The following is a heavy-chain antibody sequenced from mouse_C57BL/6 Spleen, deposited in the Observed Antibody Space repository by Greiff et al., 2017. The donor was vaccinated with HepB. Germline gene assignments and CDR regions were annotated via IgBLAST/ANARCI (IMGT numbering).Heavy chain of an antibody. CDR1: GFNIKDDY. CDR3: TTRRITTVVEDY. J-gene: IGHJ2*01. V-gene: IGHV14-4*01. Sequence: EVQLQQSGAELVRPGASVKLSCTASGFNIKDDYMHWVKQRPEQGLEWIGWIDPENGDTEYASKFQGKATITADTSSNTAYLQLSSLTSEDTDVYYCTTRRITTVVEDYWGQGTTLTVSS. CDR2: IDPENGDT. D-gene: IGHD1-1*01.